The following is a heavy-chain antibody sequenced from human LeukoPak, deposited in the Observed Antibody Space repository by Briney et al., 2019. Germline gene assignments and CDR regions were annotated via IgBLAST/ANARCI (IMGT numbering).Heavy chain of an antibody. CDR2: ITSSGRTM. D-gene: IGHD3-9*01. J-gene: IGHJ3*02. Sequence: PGGSLRLSCAASGFTFSSYEMNWVRQAPGKGLEWVSYITSSGRTMYYADSVKGRFTISRDNAKNSLYLQMNSLRAEDTAVYYCARDGPVYLTGYRWALDAFDIWGQGTMVTVSS. CDR1: GFTFSSYE. V-gene: IGHV3-48*03. CDR3: ARDGPVYLTGYRWALDAFDI.